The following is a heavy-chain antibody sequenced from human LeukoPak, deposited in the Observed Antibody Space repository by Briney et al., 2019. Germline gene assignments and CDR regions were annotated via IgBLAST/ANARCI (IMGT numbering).Heavy chain of an antibody. Sequence: GGSLRLSCAASGFTFRSYAMHWVRQAPGKGLEWVALMSFDESSKDYADSVKGRFTISRDNSNDTLFLQMSSLRAEDTALYYCARSSGYEYYYYYYMDVWGKGTTVTVSS. J-gene: IGHJ6*03. CDR3: ARSSGYEYYYYYYMDV. D-gene: IGHD5-12*01. CDR1: GFTFRSYA. CDR2: MSFDESSK. V-gene: IGHV3-30*04.